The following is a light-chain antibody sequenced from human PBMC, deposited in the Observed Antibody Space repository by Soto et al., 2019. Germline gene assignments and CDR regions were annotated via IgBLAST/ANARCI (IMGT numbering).Light chain of an antibody. V-gene: IGLV1-40*01. CDR2: GNN. CDR3: QSYDSGLSAVV. Sequence: QSVLTQPPSVSGAPGQRVTISCTGSSSDIGAGYDVQWYQLLPGTAPRLLIWGNNNRASGVPDRFSGSKSGTSASLAITGLQAADEADYYCQSYDSGLSAVVFGGGTKLTVL. CDR1: SSDIGAGYD. J-gene: IGLJ2*01.